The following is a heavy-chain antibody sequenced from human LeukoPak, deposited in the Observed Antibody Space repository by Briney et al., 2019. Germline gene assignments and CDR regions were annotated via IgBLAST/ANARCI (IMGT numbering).Heavy chain of an antibody. CDR3: ARDQLRPYYYYYMDV. J-gene: IGHJ6*03. Sequence: GGSLRLSCAASGFTFSSYWMSWVRQAPGKGLEWVANIKQDGSEKYYVDSVKGRFTISRDNVKNSVYLQMNSLRAEDTALYYCARDQLRPYYYYYMDVWGKGTTVTVSS. V-gene: IGHV3-7*01. CDR1: GFTFSSYW. D-gene: IGHD2-21*01. CDR2: IKQDGSEK.